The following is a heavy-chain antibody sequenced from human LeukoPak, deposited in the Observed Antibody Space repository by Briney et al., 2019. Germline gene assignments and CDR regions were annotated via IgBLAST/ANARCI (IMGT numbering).Heavy chain of an antibody. CDR1: GFTFSSYG. Sequence: GGSLRLSCAASGFTFSSYGMHWVRQAPGKGLEWVAVIWYDGSNKYYADSVKGRFTISRDNAKNSLYLQMNSLRDEDTAVYYCARGGGYYYRRFDPWGQGTLVTVSS. D-gene: IGHD1-26*01. J-gene: IGHJ5*02. CDR2: IWYDGSNK. CDR3: ARGGGYYYRRFDP. V-gene: IGHV3-33*01.